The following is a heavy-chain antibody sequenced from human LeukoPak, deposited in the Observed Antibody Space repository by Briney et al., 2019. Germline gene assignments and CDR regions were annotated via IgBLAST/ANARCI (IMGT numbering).Heavy chain of an antibody. CDR3: ARDGFSRGSGYLDYFDY. Sequence: ASVKVSCKATGYTFTGYYMHWVRQAPGQGLEWMGWINPNSGGTNYAQKFQGRVTMTRDTSISTAYMELSRLRSDDTAVYYCARDGFSRGSGYLDYFDYWGQGTLVTVSS. J-gene: IGHJ4*02. V-gene: IGHV1-2*02. CDR1: GYTFTGYY. D-gene: IGHD3-22*01. CDR2: INPNSGGT.